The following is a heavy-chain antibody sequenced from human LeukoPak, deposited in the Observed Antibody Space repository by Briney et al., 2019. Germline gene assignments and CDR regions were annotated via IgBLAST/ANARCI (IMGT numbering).Heavy chain of an antibody. D-gene: IGHD5-18*01. CDR1: GFTFSSYS. CDR3: ARGPSWIQLWFNS. Sequence: GGSLRLSCAASGFTFSSYSMNWVRQAPGKGLEWVSYISSGRSTIYYADSVKGRFTISRDNAKNSLYLQMNSLRAEDTAVYYCARGPSWIQLWFNSWGQGTLVTVSS. V-gene: IGHV3-48*04. CDR2: ISSGRSTI. J-gene: IGHJ5*01.